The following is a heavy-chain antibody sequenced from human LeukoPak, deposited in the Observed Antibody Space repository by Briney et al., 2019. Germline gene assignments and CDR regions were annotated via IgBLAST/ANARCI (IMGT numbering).Heavy chain of an antibody. J-gene: IGHJ4*02. Sequence: GGSLRLSCAASGFTFSSYAMSWVRQSPGKGLEWVASISGGAGSTYYSDSVKGRFTISRDNSKNTLYLQMNSLRAEDTAVYYCAKRASYYWGQGTLVTVSS. CDR2: ISGGAGST. V-gene: IGHV3-23*01. CDR3: AKRASYY. CDR1: GFTFSSYA.